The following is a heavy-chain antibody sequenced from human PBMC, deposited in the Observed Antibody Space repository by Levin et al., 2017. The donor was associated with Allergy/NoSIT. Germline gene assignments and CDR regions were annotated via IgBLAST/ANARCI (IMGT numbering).Heavy chain of an antibody. CDR3: ARNLVGGTADF. V-gene: IGHV3-74*01. J-gene: IGHJ4*02. CDR2: LLSSGPVP. D-gene: IGHD1-26*01. CDR1: CFTFHLYC. Sequence: SLLLSFSSSCFTFHLYCLFWVRQAPGPFLFSLSLLLSSGPVPAYADSVKGRFSISRDNVRNTLYLQMNSLRDEDTAVYYCARNLVGGTADFWGRGTLVTVSS.